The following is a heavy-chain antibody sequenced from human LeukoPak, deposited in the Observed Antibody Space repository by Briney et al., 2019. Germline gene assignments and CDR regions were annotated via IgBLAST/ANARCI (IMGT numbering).Heavy chain of an antibody. J-gene: IGHJ6*04. CDR2: ISYDGSNK. CDR3: AKDQATAGYYGMDV. V-gene: IGHV3-30*18. D-gene: IGHD6-25*01. Sequence: PGGSLRLSCAASGFTFSSYGMHWVRQAPGKGLEWVAVISYDGSNKYYADSVKGRFTISRDNSKNTLYLQMNSLRAEDTAVYYCAKDQATAGYYGMDVWGKGTTVTVSS. CDR1: GFTFSSYG.